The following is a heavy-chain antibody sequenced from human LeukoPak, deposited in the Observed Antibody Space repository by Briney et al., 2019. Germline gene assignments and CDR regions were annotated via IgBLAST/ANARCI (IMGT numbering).Heavy chain of an antibody. Sequence: GESLKTPRKCFGYSFTSYWVGWVRQLPGKGLEWMGIIYSGDSDTRYSPSFQGQVTISADKSISTAYLQWSSLKASDTAMYYCARRRYSYGPDAFDIWGQGTMVTVSS. V-gene: IGHV5-51*01. CDR2: IYSGDSDT. CDR3: ARRRYSYGPDAFDI. J-gene: IGHJ3*02. D-gene: IGHD5-18*01. CDR1: GYSFTSYW.